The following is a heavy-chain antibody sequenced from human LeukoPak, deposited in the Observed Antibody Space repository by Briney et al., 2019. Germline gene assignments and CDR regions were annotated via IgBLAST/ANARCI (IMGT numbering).Heavy chain of an antibody. V-gene: IGHV4-59*01. CDR1: GGSISSYY. J-gene: IGHJ3*02. D-gene: IGHD3-16*02. Sequence: SETLSLTCTVSGGSISSYYWSWIRQPPGKGLEWIGYIYYSGSTNYNPSLKSRVTISVDTSKNQFSLKLSSVTAADTAVYYCARGVWGSYRYLLGLAGAFDIWGQGAMVTVSS. CDR3: ARGVWGSYRYLLGLAGAFDI. CDR2: IYYSGST.